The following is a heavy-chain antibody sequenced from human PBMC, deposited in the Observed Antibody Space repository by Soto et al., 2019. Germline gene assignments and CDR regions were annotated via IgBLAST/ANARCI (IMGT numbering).Heavy chain of an antibody. D-gene: IGHD2-15*01. J-gene: IGHJ5*01. CDR2: INWNGGST. CDR3: ASQFTGTYCGGCSCYYPWFDS. CDR1: GFTFDDYG. V-gene: IGHV3-20*04. Sequence: EVQLVESGGGVVRPGGSLRLSCAASGFTFDDYGMSWVRQAPGKGLEWVSGINWNGGSTGYADSVKGRFTISRDNAKNSLYLQMNSLRVEDTAFYYGASQFTGTYCGGCSCYYPWFDSWGQGTLVTVSS.